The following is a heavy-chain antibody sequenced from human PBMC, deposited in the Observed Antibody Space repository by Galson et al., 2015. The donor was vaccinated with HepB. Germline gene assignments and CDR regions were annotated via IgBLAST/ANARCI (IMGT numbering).Heavy chain of an antibody. J-gene: IGHJ4*01. CDR3: AREADPYNYWSALDF. D-gene: IGHD3-3*01. Sequence: SLRLSCAASGFTFRIHGMNWVRQAPGKGLEWVASIWSDGTNKYYADSVKGRFTISRDNSKNALYLQMNSLGAEDKAVYHGAREADPYNYWSALDFWGHGTLVTVSS. CDR2: IWSDGTNK. CDR1: GFTFRIHG. V-gene: IGHV3-33*01.